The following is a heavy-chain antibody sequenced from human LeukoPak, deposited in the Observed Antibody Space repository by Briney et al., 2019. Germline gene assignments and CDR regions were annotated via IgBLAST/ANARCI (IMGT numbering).Heavy chain of an antibody. J-gene: IGHJ4*02. Sequence: GGSLRLSCAASGFIFSSHGMNWVRQAPGKGLEWVSTITSGGSTTYYADSVKGRFTISRDNSKNTLYLQMNSLRAEDTAVYYCAKMPSPPAANYFDYWGQGTLVTVSS. CDR1: GFIFSSHG. CDR2: ITSGGSTT. D-gene: IGHD2-2*01. V-gene: IGHV3-23*01. CDR3: AKMPSPPAANYFDY.